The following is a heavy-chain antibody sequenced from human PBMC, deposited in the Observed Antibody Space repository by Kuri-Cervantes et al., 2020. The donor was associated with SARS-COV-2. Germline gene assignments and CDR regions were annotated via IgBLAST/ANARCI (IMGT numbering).Heavy chain of an antibody. CDR1: GGSFSGYY. V-gene: IGHV4-34*01. CDR2: INHSGST. Sequence: GSLRLSCAVYGGSFSGYYWSWIRQPPGKGLEWIGEINHSGSTNYNPSLKSRVTVSVDTSKNQFSLKLSSVTAADTAVYYCARTGLGYCSGGSCYSAFDIWGQGTMVTVSS. D-gene: IGHD2-15*01. CDR3: ARTGLGYCSGGSCYSAFDI. J-gene: IGHJ3*02.